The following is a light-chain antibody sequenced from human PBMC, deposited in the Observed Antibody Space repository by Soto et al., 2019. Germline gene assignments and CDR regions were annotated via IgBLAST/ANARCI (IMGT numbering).Light chain of an antibody. CDR3: CSYTGSYTVV. CDR2: YVN. J-gene: IGLJ3*02. Sequence: QSALTQPRSVSGSPGQSVTISCTGTSSDIGGYKYVSWYRQDPGKAPKLILSYVNKRPSGVPDRFSGSKSGNTASLTISGLQTDDEAAYYCCSYTGSYTVVFGGGTKVTVL. V-gene: IGLV2-11*01. CDR1: SSDIGGYKY.